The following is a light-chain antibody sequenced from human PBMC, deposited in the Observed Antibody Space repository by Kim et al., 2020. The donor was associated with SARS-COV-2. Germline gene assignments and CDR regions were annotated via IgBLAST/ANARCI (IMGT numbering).Light chain of an antibody. V-gene: IGKV1-27*01. CDR2: AAS. CDR3: QKYNSAPWT. Sequence: DIQMTQSPSSLSASVGDRVTITCRASQGIGSYLAWYEQKPGKVPKLLIYAASTLQPGVPSRFSGSGSGTDFTLTISSLQPEDVATHYCQKYNSAPWTFGQGTKVDIK. J-gene: IGKJ1*01. CDR1: QGIGSY.